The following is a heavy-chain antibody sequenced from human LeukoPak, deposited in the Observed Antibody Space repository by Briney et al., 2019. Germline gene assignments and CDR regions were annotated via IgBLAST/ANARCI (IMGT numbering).Heavy chain of an antibody. V-gene: IGHV1-8*03. J-gene: IGHJ6*03. CDR1: GYTFTSYD. CDR2: MNPNSGNT. D-gene: IGHD6-13*01. Sequence: GASVKVSCKASGYTFTSYDINWVRQATGQGLEWMGWMNPNSGNTGYAQKFQGRVTITRNTSISTAYMELSSLRSEDAAVYYCARGMAAAGTGFYYYCCYYMDVWGKGTTVTVSS. CDR3: ARGMAAAGTGFYYYCCYYMDV.